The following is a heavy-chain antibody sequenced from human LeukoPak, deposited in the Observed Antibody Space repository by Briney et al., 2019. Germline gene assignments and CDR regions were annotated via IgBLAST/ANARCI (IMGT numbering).Heavy chain of an antibody. V-gene: IGHV6-1*01. D-gene: IGHD3-10*01. J-gene: IGHJ4*02. CDR3: AAEGGSGRLN. Sequence: SQTLSLTCVISGDSVSNNKAAWNSIRQSPSRGLEWLGRTYYRSKWYNDYALSVKGRITINPDTSKNQFSLQLNSVTPEDTAVYYCAAEGGSGRLNWGQGILVTVSS. CDR1: GDSVSNNKAA. CDR2: TYYRSKWYN.